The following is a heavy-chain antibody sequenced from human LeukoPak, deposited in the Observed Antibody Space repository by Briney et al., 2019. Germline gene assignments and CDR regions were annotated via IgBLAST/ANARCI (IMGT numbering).Heavy chain of an antibody. CDR1: GGSISSYY. CDR2: IYYRGST. J-gene: IGHJ4*02. D-gene: IGHD6-13*01. Sequence: SETLSLTCTGSGGSISSYYWSWIRQPPGKGLEWIGYIYYRGSTNYNPSLKSRVTISVDTSKNQFSLKLSSVTAADTAVYYCARIRRVYSSNTPAYYFDYWGQGTLVTVSS. CDR3: ARIRRVYSSNTPAYYFDY. V-gene: IGHV4-59*01.